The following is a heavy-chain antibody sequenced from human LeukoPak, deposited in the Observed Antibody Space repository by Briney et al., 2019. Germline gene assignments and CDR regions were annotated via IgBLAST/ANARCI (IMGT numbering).Heavy chain of an antibody. CDR1: GFTFSTYS. CDR2: ISYTNII. CDR3: AKGTHSGYSYGYYYYYYMDV. V-gene: IGHV3-48*01. D-gene: IGHD5-18*01. Sequence: PGGSLRLSCAASGFTFSTYSMNWVRQAPGKGLEWVSYISYTNIIYYADSVKGRFTISRDNAKNSLYLQMNSLRAEDTAVYYCAKGTHSGYSYGYYYYYYMDVWGKGTTVIVSS. J-gene: IGHJ6*03.